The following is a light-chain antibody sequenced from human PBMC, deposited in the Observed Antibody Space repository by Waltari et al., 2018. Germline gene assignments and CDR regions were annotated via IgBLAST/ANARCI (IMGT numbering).Light chain of an antibody. V-gene: IGKV3-15*01. J-gene: IGKJ4*01. CDR3: QQYEKWPPLT. Sequence: EILMTQSPATLSVSPGEGATLSCRASQSVTSNLAWYQEKPGQAPRLLIDDASTRATEIPPRFSGSGSETEFTLTISSLQSEDFAVYYCQQYEKWPPLTFGGGTKVEI. CDR2: DAS. CDR1: QSVTSN.